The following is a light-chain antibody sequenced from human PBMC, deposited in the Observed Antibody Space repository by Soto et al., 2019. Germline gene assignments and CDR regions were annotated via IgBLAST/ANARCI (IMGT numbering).Light chain of an antibody. CDR2: DVS. J-gene: IGLJ1*01. V-gene: IGLV2-14*01. Sequence: QSALTQPASVSGSPGQSITISCTGNSSDVGGYKYVSWYQQHPGKAPKLMIYDVSNRPSGVSDRFSGSKSGNTASLTISGLQSEDEADYYFDSYTSSSSYVFGTGTKVTVL. CDR3: DSYTSSSSYV. CDR1: SSDVGGYKY.